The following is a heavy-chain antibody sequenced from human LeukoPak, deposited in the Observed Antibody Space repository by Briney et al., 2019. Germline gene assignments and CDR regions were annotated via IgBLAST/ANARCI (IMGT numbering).Heavy chain of an antibody. V-gene: IGHV4-30-4*01. CDR2: IYYSGST. CDR3: ARDLGLHYYYYGMDV. D-gene: IGHD1-7*01. J-gene: IGHJ6*02. Sequence: PSETLSLTCTVSGGSISSGDYYWSWIRQPPGKGLEWIGYIYYSGSTYYNPSLKSRVTISVDTSKNQFSLKLSSVTAADTAVYYCARDLGLHYYYYGMDVWGQGTTVTVSS. CDR1: GGSISSGDYY.